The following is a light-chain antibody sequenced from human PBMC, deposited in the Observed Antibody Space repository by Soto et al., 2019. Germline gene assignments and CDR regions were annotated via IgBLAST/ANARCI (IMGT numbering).Light chain of an antibody. J-gene: IGLJ2*01. V-gene: IGLV2-14*01. CDR3: SSYTSSSTLV. CDR2: EVS. Sequence: QSALTQPASVSGSPGQSITISCTGTSSDVGGYNYVSWYQQHPGKAPKLMIYEVSNRPSGVSNRFSGSKSGNTASLTISGLQAEDEADCYCSSYTSSSTLVFGGGTKLTVL. CDR1: SSDVGGYNY.